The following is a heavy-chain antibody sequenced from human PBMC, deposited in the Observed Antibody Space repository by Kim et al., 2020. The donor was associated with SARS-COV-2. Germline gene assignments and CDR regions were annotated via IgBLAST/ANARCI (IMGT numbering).Heavy chain of an antibody. Sequence: SETLSLTCTVSAGSFSIGGYYWSWIRQHPGEGLEWIGQIYYSGTTYYNPSLRSRVTISVDTAKNQYSLKVDFVTAAATAVYYCASTYEGTNWFDPWGQGT. J-gene: IGHJ5*02. V-gene: IGHV4-31*03. CDR2: IYYSGTT. CDR1: AGSFSIGGYY. D-gene: IGHD2-8*01. CDR3: ASTYEGTNWFDP.